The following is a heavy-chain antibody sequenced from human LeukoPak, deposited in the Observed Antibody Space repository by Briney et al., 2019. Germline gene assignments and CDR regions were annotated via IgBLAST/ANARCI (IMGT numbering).Heavy chain of an antibody. J-gene: IGHJ4*02. CDR2: IYHSGTT. D-gene: IGHD6-13*01. CDR1: GYSITSSSW. CDR3: ARGLEAAAGTIGDY. Sequence: TSETLSLTCAVSGYSITSSSWWGWIRQPPGKGLEWIGYIYHSGTTYYNPSLQSRVTMSVDTSKNQFSLKLSSVTAVDTAVYYCARGLEAAAGTIGDYWGQGTLVTVSS. V-gene: IGHV4-28*03.